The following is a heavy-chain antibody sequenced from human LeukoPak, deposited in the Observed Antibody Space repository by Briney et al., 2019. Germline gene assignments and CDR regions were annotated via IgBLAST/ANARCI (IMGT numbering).Heavy chain of an antibody. J-gene: IGHJ4*02. Sequence: GGSLRLSCATSGFTFGSYSMNWVRQAPGKGLEWVSSISSSTSYIYYADSVKGRFTISRDNAKNSLYLQMNSLRDEDTAVYYCARDLGYYYDSSGSIYWGQGTLVTVSS. CDR2: ISSSTSYI. V-gene: IGHV3-21*01. CDR3: ARDLGYYYDSSGSIY. D-gene: IGHD3-22*01. CDR1: GFTFGSYS.